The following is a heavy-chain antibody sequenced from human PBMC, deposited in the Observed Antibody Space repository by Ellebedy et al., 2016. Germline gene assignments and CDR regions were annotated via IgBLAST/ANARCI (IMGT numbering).Heavy chain of an antibody. CDR3: ARNSYGPKHWYFDL. CDR1: GFTFSSYS. Sequence: GESLKISXAASGFTFSSYSMNWVRQAPGKGLEWVSSISSSSSYIYYADSVKGRFTISRDNAKNTLYLQMNSLRAEDTAVYYCARNSYGPKHWYFDLWGRGTLVTVSS. CDR2: ISSSSSYI. J-gene: IGHJ2*01. V-gene: IGHV3-21*01. D-gene: IGHD5-18*01.